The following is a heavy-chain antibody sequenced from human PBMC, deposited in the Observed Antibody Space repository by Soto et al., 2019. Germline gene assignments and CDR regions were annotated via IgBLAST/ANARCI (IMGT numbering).Heavy chain of an antibody. CDR1: GFTFSSYA. Sequence: VGSLRLSCAASGFTFSSYAMHWVRQAPGKGLEWVAVISYDGSNKYYADSVKGRFTISRDNSKNTLYLQMNSLRAEDTAVYYCASSGWYSNFDYWGQGTLVTVSS. D-gene: IGHD6-19*01. CDR2: ISYDGSNK. V-gene: IGHV3-30-3*01. J-gene: IGHJ4*02. CDR3: ASSGWYSNFDY.